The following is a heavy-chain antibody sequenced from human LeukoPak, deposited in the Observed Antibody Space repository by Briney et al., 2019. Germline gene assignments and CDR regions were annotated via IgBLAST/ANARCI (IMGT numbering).Heavy chain of an antibody. V-gene: IGHV4-59*08. J-gene: IGHJ4*02. CDR2: IYYSGST. D-gene: IGHD3-16*01. CDR3: ARYYDRTGFDY. Sequence: SETLSLTCTVSNGSVRSYYWSWVRQSPGKGLEWIGYIYYSGSTNYNPSLKSRVTISIHTSRNQFSLMLSSVTAADTAMYYCARYYDRTGFDYWGQGTLPPSPQ. CDR1: NGSVRSYY.